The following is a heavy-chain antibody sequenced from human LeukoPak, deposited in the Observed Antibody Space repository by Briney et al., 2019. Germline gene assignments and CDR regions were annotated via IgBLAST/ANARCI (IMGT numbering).Heavy chain of an antibody. J-gene: IGHJ6*02. CDR1: GFTFSTYL. D-gene: IGHD6-13*01. V-gene: IGHV3-74*01. Sequence: GGSLRLSCAASGFTFSTYLIHWVRQAPGKGLVWVSRITGDGTNTLYADSVQGRFTISRDNAKNTVYLQMNSLRAEDTAVYYCARDGSSSWPYYYYGMDVWGQGTTVTVSS. CDR3: ARDGSSSWPYYYYGMDV. CDR2: ITGDGTNT.